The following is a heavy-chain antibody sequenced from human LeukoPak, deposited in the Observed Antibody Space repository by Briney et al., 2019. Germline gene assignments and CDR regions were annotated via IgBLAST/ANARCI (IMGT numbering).Heavy chain of an antibody. Sequence: GGSLRLSCAASGFTFSSYGMHWVRQAPGKGLEWVAFIRYDGSNKYYADSVKGRFTISRDNSKNTLYLQMNSLRAEDTAVYYCAKTGATYYDFWSGRVEFDYWGQGTLVTVSS. CDR3: AKTGATYYDFWSGRVEFDY. V-gene: IGHV3-30*02. CDR2: IRYDGSNK. D-gene: IGHD3-3*01. CDR1: GFTFSSYG. J-gene: IGHJ4*02.